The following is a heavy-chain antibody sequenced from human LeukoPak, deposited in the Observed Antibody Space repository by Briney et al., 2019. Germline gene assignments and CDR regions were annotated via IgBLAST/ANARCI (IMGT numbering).Heavy chain of an antibody. Sequence: PGGSLRLSCAASGFSVSLYSMGWVRQAPGQGLEWVSYIGSTAIYADSVRGRFTISRDSVENSLFLQMNNLRAEDTAVYYCARDGPPTGAGDFDYWGLGTPATVSS. CDR1: GFSVSLYS. CDR3: ARDGPPTGAGDFDY. CDR2: IGSTAI. D-gene: IGHD2-8*02. J-gene: IGHJ4*02. V-gene: IGHV3-48*01.